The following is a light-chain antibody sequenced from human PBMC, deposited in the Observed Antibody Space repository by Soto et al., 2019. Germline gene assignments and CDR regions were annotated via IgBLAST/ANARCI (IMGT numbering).Light chain of an antibody. J-gene: IGKJ4*01. CDR1: QHISDY. CDR3: HQYFNPRT. V-gene: IGKV1-33*01. CDR2: DAS. Sequence: DTQLTQSPSSLSASVGDRVTITCQASQHISDYLNWYQQKPGKAPKLLIYDASKLETGVPSRFSRSGSGTDFTSTISSLQPEDSATYYCHQYFNPRTFGGGTKVDIK.